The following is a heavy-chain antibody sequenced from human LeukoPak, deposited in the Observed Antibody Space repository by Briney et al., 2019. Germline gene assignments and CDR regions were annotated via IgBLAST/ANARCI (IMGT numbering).Heavy chain of an antibody. CDR3: ARAGIVGGTFDY. CDR2: INHSGST. V-gene: IGHV4-34*01. Sequence: SETLSLTCAVYGGSFGGYYWSWIRQPPGKGLEWIGEINHSGSTNYNPSLKSRVTISVDRSKNQISLKLSYATAADTAVYYCARAGIVGGTFDYWGQGTLVTVSS. J-gene: IGHJ4*02. D-gene: IGHD1-26*01. CDR1: GGSFGGYY.